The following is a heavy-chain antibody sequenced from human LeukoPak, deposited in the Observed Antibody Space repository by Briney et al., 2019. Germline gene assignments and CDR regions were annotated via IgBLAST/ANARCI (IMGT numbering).Heavy chain of an antibody. CDR1: GGSISSSSYY. Sequence: PSETLSLTCTVSGGSISSSSYYWGWIRQPPGTGLEWIGYIYYSGSTYYNPSLKSRVTISVDASKNQFSLKLSSVTAADTAVYYCARGTNYYDSSGLVDYWGQGTLVTVSS. V-gene: IGHV4-31*03. CDR2: IYYSGST. CDR3: ARGTNYYDSSGLVDY. J-gene: IGHJ4*02. D-gene: IGHD3-22*01.